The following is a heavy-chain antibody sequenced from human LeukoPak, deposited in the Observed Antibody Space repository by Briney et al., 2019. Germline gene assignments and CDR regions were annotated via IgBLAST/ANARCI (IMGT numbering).Heavy chain of an antibody. CDR1: GGSISTYY. J-gene: IGHJ4*02. V-gene: IGHV4-59*03. CDR2: MHHSGTT. Sequence: PSETLSLTCTVSGGSISTYYWSWIRQPPGKGLEWIGYMHHSGTTNSNPSLESRLTMSIDTSKKQLSLTLSSVTAADTAVYYCAGGLQWLPFDQWGQGTLVTVSS. D-gene: IGHD6-19*01. CDR3: AGGLQWLPFDQ.